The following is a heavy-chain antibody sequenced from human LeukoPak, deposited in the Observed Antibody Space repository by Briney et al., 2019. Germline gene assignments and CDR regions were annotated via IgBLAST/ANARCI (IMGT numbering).Heavy chain of an antibody. Sequence: GSLRLSCAASGFTFSSYAMSWVRQAPGKGLEWIGEINHSGSTNYNPSLKSRVTISVDTSKNQFSLKLSSVTAADTAVYYCARGQIRRLRLGELSVRFDYWGQGTLVTVSS. CDR1: GFTFSSYA. D-gene: IGHD3-16*02. J-gene: IGHJ4*02. CDR3: ARGQIRRLRLGELSVRFDY. V-gene: IGHV4-34*01. CDR2: INHSGST.